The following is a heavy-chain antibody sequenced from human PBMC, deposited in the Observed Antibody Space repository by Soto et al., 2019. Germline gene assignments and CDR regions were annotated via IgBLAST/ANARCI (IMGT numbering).Heavy chain of an antibody. CDR3: ASGYYDSSGYYYLDY. CDR2: INAGNGNT. CDR1: GYTLTSYS. V-gene: IGHV1-3*01. J-gene: IGHJ4*02. D-gene: IGHD3-22*01. Sequence: ASVEVSLQGSGYTLTSYSIHLVRQAPRQMLEWMGWINAGNGNTKYSQKFQGRVTITRDTSASTAYMELSSLRSEDTAVYYCASGYYDSSGYYYLDYWGQGTLVTVSS.